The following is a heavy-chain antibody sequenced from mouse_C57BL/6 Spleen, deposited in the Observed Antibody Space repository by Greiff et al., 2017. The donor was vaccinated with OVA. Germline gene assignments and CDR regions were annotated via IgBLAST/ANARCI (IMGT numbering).Heavy chain of an antibody. CDR1: GYTFTDYE. D-gene: IGHD5-1*01. CDR2: IDPETGGT. V-gene: IGHV1-15*01. CDR3: TREGYLYYYAMDY. Sequence: QVHVKQSGAELVRPGASVTLSCKASGYTFTDYEMHWVKQTPVHGLEWIGAIDPETGGTAYNQKFKGKAILTADKSSSTAYMELRSLTSEDSAVYYCTREGYLYYYAMDYWGQGTSVTVSS. J-gene: IGHJ4*01.